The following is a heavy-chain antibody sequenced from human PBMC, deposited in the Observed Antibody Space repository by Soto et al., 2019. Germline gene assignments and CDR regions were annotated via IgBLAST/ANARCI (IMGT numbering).Heavy chain of an antibody. D-gene: IGHD2-2*01. CDR1: GGSISSGGYY. Sequence: QVQLQESGPGLVKPSQTLSLTCTVSGGSISSGGYYWSWIRQHPGKGLEWIGYIYYSGSTYYNPSLKSRVTISVDTSKNQFSLKLSSVTAADTAVYYCARVPTDIVVVPAAIRGAWFDPWGQGTLVTVSS. CDR2: IYYSGST. CDR3: ARVPTDIVVVPAAIRGAWFDP. V-gene: IGHV4-31*03. J-gene: IGHJ5*02.